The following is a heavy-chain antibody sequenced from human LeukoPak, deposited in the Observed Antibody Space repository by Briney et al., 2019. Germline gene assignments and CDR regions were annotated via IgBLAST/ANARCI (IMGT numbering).Heavy chain of an antibody. Sequence: GGSLRLSCAASGFTFSSYAMHWVRQASGKGLEWVGRIRSKANSYATAYAASVKGRFTISRDDSKNTAYLQMNSLKTEDTAVYYCTRRTSSGGDYWGQGTLVTVSS. D-gene: IGHD2-15*01. CDR3: TRRTSSGGDY. V-gene: IGHV3-73*01. CDR1: GFTFSSYA. CDR2: IRSKANSYAT. J-gene: IGHJ4*02.